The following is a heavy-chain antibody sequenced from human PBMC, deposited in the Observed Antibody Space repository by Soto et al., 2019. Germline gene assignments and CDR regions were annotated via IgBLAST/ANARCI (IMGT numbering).Heavy chain of an antibody. CDR3: AKDIDLDIVVVSAAARRDYYFDY. Sequence: ESGGGLVQPGRSLRLSCAASGFTFDDYAMHWVRQAPGKGLEWVSGISWNSGSIGYADSVKGRFTISRDNAKNSLYLQMNSLRAEDTALYYCAKDIDLDIVVVSAAARRDYYFDYWGQGTLVTVSS. J-gene: IGHJ4*02. V-gene: IGHV3-9*01. CDR2: ISWNSGSI. D-gene: IGHD2-2*03. CDR1: GFTFDDYA.